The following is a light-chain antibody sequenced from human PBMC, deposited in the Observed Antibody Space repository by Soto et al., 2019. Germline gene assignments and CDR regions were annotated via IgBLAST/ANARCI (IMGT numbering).Light chain of an antibody. J-gene: IGKJ5*01. CDR1: QSVLYTSNNKNY. V-gene: IGKV4-1*01. Sequence: DIVMTQSPDSLAASLGERATINCKSSQSVLYTSNNKNYLAWYQQKPGQPPKLLLYWASTRESGVPDRFSGSGSETDFTLTISSLQAEDVAVYYCQQYYSSHTFGQGTRLEIK. CDR3: QQYYSSHT. CDR2: WAS.